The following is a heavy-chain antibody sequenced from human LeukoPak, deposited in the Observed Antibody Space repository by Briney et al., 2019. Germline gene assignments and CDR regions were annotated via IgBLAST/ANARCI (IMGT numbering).Heavy chain of an antibody. J-gene: IGHJ6*03. CDR1: GGTLSSYA. CDR3: ARGPQQWLGYYFYMDV. Sequence: SVKVSCKASGGTLSSYAISWVRQAPGQGLEWMGGIFPMFEKANYAQKFQGRVTITADKSTNTGYMELSSLGSEDTAVYYCARGPQQWLGYYFYMDVWGKGTTVTVSS. CDR2: IFPMFEKA. V-gene: IGHV1-69*06. D-gene: IGHD6-19*01.